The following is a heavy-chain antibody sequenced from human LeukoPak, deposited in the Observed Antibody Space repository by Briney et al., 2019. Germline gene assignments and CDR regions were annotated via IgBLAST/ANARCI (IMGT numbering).Heavy chain of an antibody. CDR3: ARLPEGGYATSLGWIGP. CDR1: GVSISRSY. J-gene: IGHJ5*02. D-gene: IGHD5-24*01. CDR2: ISYTGVS. Sequence: SENLSLTCSVSGVSISRSYWIWIRQTPGKGLEWIGYISYTGVSSYNPSLKSRVTISVDTSKNQFSLNVSSVTAADTAVYYCARLPEGGYATSLGWIGPWGQGTRVTVSS. V-gene: IGHV4-59*08.